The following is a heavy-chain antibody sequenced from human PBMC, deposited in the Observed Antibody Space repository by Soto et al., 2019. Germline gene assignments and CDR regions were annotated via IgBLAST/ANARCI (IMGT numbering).Heavy chain of an antibody. CDR1: DEALSGYY. CDR2: INHSGGT. CDR3: ASAGCNSYLMDV. D-gene: IGHD4-4*01. Sequence: SETLSLTCGVHDEALSGYYWSWIRQPPGKGLEWMGEINHSGGTNYNPSLKSRVTISVDTSKNKFSLNLPSVPAAETAAYYSASAGCNSYLMDVWGQGTLVT. J-gene: IGHJ4*02. V-gene: IGHV4-34*01.